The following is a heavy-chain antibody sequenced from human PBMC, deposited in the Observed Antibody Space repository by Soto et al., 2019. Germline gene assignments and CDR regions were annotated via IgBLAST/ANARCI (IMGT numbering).Heavy chain of an antibody. V-gene: IGHV4-39*01. D-gene: IGHD2-2*01. CDR1: GGSISSSSYY. J-gene: IGHJ6*02. Sequence: SETLSLTCTVSGGSISSSSYYWGWIRQPPGKGLEWIGSIYYSGSTYYNPSLKSRVTISVDTSKNQFSLKLSSVTAADTAVYYFAILNVYCISTNCHGYYGMDVWGQGTTVTLSS. CDR3: AILNVYCISTNCHGYYGMDV. CDR2: IYYSGST.